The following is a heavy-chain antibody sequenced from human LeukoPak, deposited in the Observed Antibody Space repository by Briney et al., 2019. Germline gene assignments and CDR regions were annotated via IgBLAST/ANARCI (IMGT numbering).Heavy chain of an antibody. CDR3: AGDEEMAIIRFSH. V-gene: IGHV4-59*01. CDR1: GGSISSYY. J-gene: IGHJ4*02. CDR2: MYYSGST. D-gene: IGHD5-24*01. Sequence: PSETLSLTCTVSGGSISSYYWSWIRQPPGKGLEWIGYMYYSGSTNYNPSLKSRVTISLDTSKNQFSLNLSSVTTADTAVYYCAGDEEMAIIRFSHWGRGTLVTVSS.